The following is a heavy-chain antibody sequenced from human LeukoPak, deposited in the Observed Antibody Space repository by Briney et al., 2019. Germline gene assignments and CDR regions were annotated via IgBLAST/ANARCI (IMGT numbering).Heavy chain of an antibody. Sequence: GRSLRFSCAASGFTFSSYAMHWVRQAPGKGLEWVAVISYDGSNKYYADSVKGRFTISRDNSKNTLYLQMNSLRAEDTAVYYCARDRITIFGPLYYYYGMDVWGQGTTVTVSS. CDR2: ISYDGSNK. CDR1: GFTFSSYA. J-gene: IGHJ6*02. CDR3: ARDRITIFGPLYYYYGMDV. V-gene: IGHV3-30-3*01. D-gene: IGHD3-3*01.